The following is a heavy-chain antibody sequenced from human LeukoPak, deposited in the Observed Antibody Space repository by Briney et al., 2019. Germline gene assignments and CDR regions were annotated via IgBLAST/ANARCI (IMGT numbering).Heavy chain of an antibody. CDR1: GFTFSSYW. D-gene: IGHD6-13*01. CDR3: GRVGYYSYYYYYMDV. V-gene: IGHV3-7*01. CDR2: IRKDGSEK. Sequence: GGSLRLSCAASGFTFSSYWMSWVRQAPGKGLEWVANIRKDGSEKYYVDSVKGRFTISRDNAKNSLYLQMNSLRAEDTAVYYWGRVGYYSYYYYYMDVGGKGTTVTVSS. J-gene: IGHJ6*03.